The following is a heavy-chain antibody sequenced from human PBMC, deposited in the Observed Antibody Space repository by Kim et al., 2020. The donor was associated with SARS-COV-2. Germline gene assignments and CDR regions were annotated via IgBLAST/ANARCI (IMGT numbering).Heavy chain of an antibody. D-gene: IGHD3-10*01. CDR3: ARDRQPFPHYGSGSHGM. J-gene: IGHJ6*01. CDR1: GFTFSSYA. CDR2: ISYDGSNK. V-gene: IGHV3-30-3*01. Sequence: GGSLRLSCAASGFTFSSYAMHWVRQAPGKGLEWVAVISYDGSNKYYADSVKGRFTISRDNSKNTLYLQMNSLRAEDTAVYYCARDRQPFPHYGSGSHGM.